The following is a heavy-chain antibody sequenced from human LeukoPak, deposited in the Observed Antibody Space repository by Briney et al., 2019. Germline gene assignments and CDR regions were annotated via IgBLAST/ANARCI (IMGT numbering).Heavy chain of an antibody. CDR2: IYTSGST. J-gene: IGHJ5*02. CDR1: GGSISSGSYY. CDR3: ARGHFIAVAYGWFDP. Sequence: SETLSLTCTVSGGSISSGSYYWSWIRQPAGKGLEWIGRIYTSGSTNYNPSLKSRVTISVDTSKNQFSLKLSSVTAADTAVYYCARGHFIAVAYGWFDPWGQGTLVTVSS. D-gene: IGHD6-19*01. V-gene: IGHV4-61*02.